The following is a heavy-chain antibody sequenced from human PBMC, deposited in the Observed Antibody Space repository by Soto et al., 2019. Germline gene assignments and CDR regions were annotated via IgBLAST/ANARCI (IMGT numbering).Heavy chain of an antibody. CDR2: VDSDGRGT. V-gene: IGHV3-74*01. CDR3: VTVFKH. CDR1: GITFTNSW. J-gene: IGHJ4*02. Sequence: EVQLVESGGGSVQPGGSLRLSCVASGITFTNSWMHWVRQVPGKGLVWVARVDSDGRGTSYADFVKGRFTISRDNAKNTLSLQMNSLRVEDTAMYYCVTVFKHWGQGNPVTVSS.